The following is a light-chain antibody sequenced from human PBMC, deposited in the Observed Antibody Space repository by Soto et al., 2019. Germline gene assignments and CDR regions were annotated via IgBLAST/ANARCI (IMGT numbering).Light chain of an antibody. CDR3: SSYAGNNNFFFV. V-gene: IGLV2-8*01. CDR2: EVN. CDR1: SSDVGGYNY. J-gene: IGLJ1*01. Sequence: QSALTQPPSASGSPGQSVTISCTGTSSDVGGYNYVSWYQQHPGKAPKLMIYEVNKRPSGVPDRFSGSKSGNTASLTVSGLQVEDGAVYYGSSYAGNNNFFFVFGPGTKLPAL.